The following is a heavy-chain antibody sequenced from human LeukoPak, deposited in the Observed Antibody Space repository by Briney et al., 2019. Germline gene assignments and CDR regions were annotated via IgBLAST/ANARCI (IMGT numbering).Heavy chain of an antibody. V-gene: IGHV4-4*07. J-gene: IGHJ6*03. D-gene: IGHD1-1*01. Sequence: SETLSLTCTVSGGSISSYYCSWIRQPAGKGLEWIGRIYTSGSTNYNPSLKSRVTMSVDTSKNQFSLKLSSVTAADTAVYYCAREQLELGLYYYYYMDVWGKGTTVTVSS. CDR1: GGSISSYY. CDR3: AREQLELGLYYYYYMDV. CDR2: IYTSGST.